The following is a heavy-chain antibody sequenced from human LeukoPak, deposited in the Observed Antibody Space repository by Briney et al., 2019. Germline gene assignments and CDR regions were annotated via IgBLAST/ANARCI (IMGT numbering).Heavy chain of an antibody. CDR3: ARAGGYDPYWYFDL. CDR1: GGSISSGGYS. V-gene: IGHV4-30-2*01. CDR2: IYHSGST. J-gene: IGHJ2*01. Sequence: SETLSLTCAVSGGSISSGGYSWSWIRQPPGKGLEWIGYIYHSGSTYYNPSLKSRVTISVDRSKNQFSLKLSSVTAADTAVYYCARAGGYDPYWYFDLWGRGTLATVSS. D-gene: IGHD5-12*01.